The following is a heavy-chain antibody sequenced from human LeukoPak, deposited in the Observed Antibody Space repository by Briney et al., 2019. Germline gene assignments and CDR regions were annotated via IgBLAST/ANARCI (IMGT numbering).Heavy chain of an antibody. Sequence: GGSLRLSCAASGFTYSTYGMHWVRQAPGKGLEWVAFIRPDGSDKYYAGSVKGRFTISRDNSKNTLYLQMNSLRAEDTAVYYCGKHDSSSKYWGQGTLVTVSS. D-gene: IGHD3-22*01. CDR2: IRPDGSDK. CDR1: GFTYSTYG. V-gene: IGHV3-30*02. CDR3: GKHDSSSKY. J-gene: IGHJ4*02.